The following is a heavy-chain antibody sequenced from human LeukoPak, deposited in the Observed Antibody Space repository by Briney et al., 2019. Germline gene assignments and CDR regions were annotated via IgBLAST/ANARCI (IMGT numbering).Heavy chain of an antibody. J-gene: IGHJ1*01. CDR3: ASGYCSGGHCYSVYFQH. CDR2: ISGSGGST. Sequence: GGSLRLSCAASGFTFSSYAMSWVRQAPGKGLEWVSAISGSGGSTYYADSVKGRFTISRDNSKNTLYLQMNSLRAEDTAVYYCASGYCSGGHCYSVYFQHWGQGTLVTVSS. CDR1: GFTFSSYA. D-gene: IGHD2-15*01. V-gene: IGHV3-23*01.